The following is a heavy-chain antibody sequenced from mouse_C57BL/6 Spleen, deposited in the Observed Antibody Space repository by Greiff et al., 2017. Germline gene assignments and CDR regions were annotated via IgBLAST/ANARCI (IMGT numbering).Heavy chain of an antibody. Sequence: EVQVVESEGGLVQPGSSMKLSCTASGFTFSDYYMAWVRQVPEKGLEWVANINYDGSSTYYLDSLKSRFTISRDNAKNILYLQMSSLKSEDTATYYCARDQGYYDYDRFAYWGQGTLVTVSA. D-gene: IGHD2-4*01. CDR1: GFTFSDYY. V-gene: IGHV5-16*01. CDR2: INYDGSST. J-gene: IGHJ3*01. CDR3: ARDQGYYDYDRFAY.